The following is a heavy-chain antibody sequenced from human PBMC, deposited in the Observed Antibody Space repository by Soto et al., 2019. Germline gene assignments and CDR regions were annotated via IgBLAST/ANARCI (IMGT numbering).Heavy chain of an antibody. V-gene: IGHV4-59*08. CDR2: IYYSGST. D-gene: IGHD2-21*02. CDR3: ARHQAYCGGDCYPYNWFDP. Sequence: SETLSLTCTVSGGSISSYYWSWIRQPPGKGLEWIGYIYYSGSTNYNPSLKSRVTISVDTSKNQFSLKLSSVTAADTAVYYCARHQAYCGGDCYPYNWFDPWGQGTLVT. CDR1: GGSISSYY. J-gene: IGHJ5*02.